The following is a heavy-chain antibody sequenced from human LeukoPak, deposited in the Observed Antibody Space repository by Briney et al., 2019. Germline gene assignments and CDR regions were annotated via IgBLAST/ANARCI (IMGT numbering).Heavy chain of an antibody. Sequence: PSETLSLTCAVYGGSFSGYYWSWIRQPPGKGLEWIGEINHSGSTNYNPSLKSRVTISVDTSKNQFSLKLSSVTAADTAVYYCASPTRGEPGARDWYFDLWGRGTLVTVSS. CDR1: GGSFSGYY. J-gene: IGHJ2*01. CDR2: INHSGST. CDR3: ASPTRGEPGARDWYFDL. V-gene: IGHV4-34*01. D-gene: IGHD1-26*01.